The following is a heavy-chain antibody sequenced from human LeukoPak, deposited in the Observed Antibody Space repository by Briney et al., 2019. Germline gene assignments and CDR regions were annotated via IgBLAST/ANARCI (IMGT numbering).Heavy chain of an antibody. V-gene: IGHV4-30-2*01. J-gene: IGHJ3*02. CDR3: ARAVSIAGDAFDI. CDR1: GGSISSGGYY. Sequence: PSETLSLTCTVSGGSISSGGYYWSWIRQPPGKGLEWIGYIYHSGSTYYNPSLKSRVSISVDRSKNQFSLKLSSVTAADTAVYYCARAVSIAGDAFDIWGQGTMATVSS. D-gene: IGHD6-6*01. CDR2: IYHSGST.